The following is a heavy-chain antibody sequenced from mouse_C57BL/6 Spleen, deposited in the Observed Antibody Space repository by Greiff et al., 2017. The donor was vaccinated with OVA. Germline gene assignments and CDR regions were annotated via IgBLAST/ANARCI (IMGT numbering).Heavy chain of an antibody. CDR3: TRRDGYDGPWFAY. J-gene: IGHJ3*01. Sequence: QVQLQQSGAELVRPGASVTLSCKASGYTFTDYEMHWVKQTPVHGLEWIGAIDPETGGTAYNQKFKGKAILTADKSSSTAYMERRSLTSEDSAVYYGTRRDGYDGPWFAYWGQGTLVTVSA. D-gene: IGHD2-2*01. CDR2: IDPETGGT. CDR1: GYTFTDYE. V-gene: IGHV1-15*01.